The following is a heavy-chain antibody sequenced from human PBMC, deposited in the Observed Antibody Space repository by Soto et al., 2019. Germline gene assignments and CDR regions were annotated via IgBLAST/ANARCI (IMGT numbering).Heavy chain of an antibody. CDR2: ISSSSSYT. D-gene: IGHD3-22*01. J-gene: IGHJ4*02. CDR3: ARVTYYYDSSGYYYDY. V-gene: IGHV3-11*06. CDR1: GFTFSDYY. Sequence: GGSLRLSCAASGFTFSDYYMSWIRQAPGKGLEWVSYISSSSSYTNYADSVKGRFTISRDNAKNSLYLQMNSLRAEDTAVYYCARVTYYYDSSGYYYDYWGQGTLVTVSS.